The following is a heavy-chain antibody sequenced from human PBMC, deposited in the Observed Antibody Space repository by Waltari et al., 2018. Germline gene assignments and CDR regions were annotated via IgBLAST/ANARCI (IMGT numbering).Heavy chain of an antibody. J-gene: IGHJ4*02. D-gene: IGHD6-13*01. V-gene: IGHV3-21*01. CDR3: ARGPGSSSWYHAGIDY. CDR1: GFTFSSYA. Sequence: EVQLVESGGGLVQPGGSLRLSCAASGFTFSSYAMSWVRQAPGKGLEWVSSISSSSSYIYYADSVNGRFTISRDNAKNSLYLQMNSLRAEDTAVYYCARGPGSSSWYHAGIDYWGQGTLVTVSS. CDR2: ISSSSSYI.